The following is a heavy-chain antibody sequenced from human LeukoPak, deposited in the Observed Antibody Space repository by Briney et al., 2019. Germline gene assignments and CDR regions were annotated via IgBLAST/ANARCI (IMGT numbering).Heavy chain of an antibody. CDR3: ARANGYYGSGIPYFDY. D-gene: IGHD3-10*01. V-gene: IGHV4-61*09. J-gene: IGHJ4*02. CDR1: GGSICSGDYS. CDR2: IYKIGNIYHSVTT. Sequence: PSQTLSLTSAVSGGSICSGDYSWNWIRQPPGRSVEWIGYIYKIGNIYHSVTTYYNPSLKSRVTISLDRSKNQFSLKLSSVTAADTAVYFCARANGYYGSGIPYFDYWGQGTLVTVSS.